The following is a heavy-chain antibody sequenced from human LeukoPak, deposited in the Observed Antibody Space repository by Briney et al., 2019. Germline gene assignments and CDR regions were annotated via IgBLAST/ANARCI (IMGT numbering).Heavy chain of an antibody. J-gene: IGHJ3*02. Sequence: SETLSLTCTVSGGSISSYYWSWIRQPPGKGLEWIGYIYYSGSTNYNPSLKSRVTISVGTSKNQFSLKLSSVTAADTAVYYCAGVSMVRGSYQGAFDIWGQGTMVTVSS. CDR3: AGVSMVRGSYQGAFDI. D-gene: IGHD3-10*01. V-gene: IGHV4-59*01. CDR1: GGSISSYY. CDR2: IYYSGST.